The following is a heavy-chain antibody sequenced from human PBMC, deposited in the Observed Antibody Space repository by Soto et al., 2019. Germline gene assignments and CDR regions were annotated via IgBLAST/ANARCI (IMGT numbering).Heavy chain of an antibody. CDR1: GGSISSGGYY. Sequence: SETLSLTCTVSGGSISSGGYYWSWIRQHPGKGLEWIGYIYYSGSTYYNPSLKSRVTISVDTSKNQFSLKLSSVTAADTAVYYCARDTRRGDSSGYYYPNGMDVWGQGTTVTVSS. V-gene: IGHV4-31*03. CDR3: ARDTRRGDSSGYYYPNGMDV. J-gene: IGHJ6*02. CDR2: IYYSGST. D-gene: IGHD3-22*01.